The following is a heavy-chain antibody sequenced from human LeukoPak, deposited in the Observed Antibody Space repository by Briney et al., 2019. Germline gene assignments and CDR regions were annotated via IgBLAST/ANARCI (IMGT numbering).Heavy chain of an antibody. CDR3: AIMHGYYDGSGYWVQ. CDR2: ITPNADRA. J-gene: IGHJ1*01. V-gene: IGHV3-23*01. Sequence: GGSLRLSCAASGFTFGSYGMSWVRQAPGKGLEWVSFITPNADRASYADSVRGRFTISRDNPRNTLYMQMNSLRDEDTAVYYCAIMHGYYDGSGYWVQWGQGTLVTVSS. CDR1: GFTFGSYG. D-gene: IGHD3-22*01.